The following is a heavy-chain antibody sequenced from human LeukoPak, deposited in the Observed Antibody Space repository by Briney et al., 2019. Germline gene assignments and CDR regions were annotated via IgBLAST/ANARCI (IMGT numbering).Heavy chain of an antibody. Sequence: GGSLRLSCAASGFTFDDYAMHWVRQAPGRGLEWVSGTSWNSGSIGYADSVKGRFTISRDNAKNSLYLQMNSLRAEDTALYYCAKDIYYDSSGGIDYWGQGTLVTVSS. CDR1: GFTFDDYA. J-gene: IGHJ4*02. CDR2: TSWNSGSI. V-gene: IGHV3-9*01. D-gene: IGHD3-22*01. CDR3: AKDIYYDSSGGIDY.